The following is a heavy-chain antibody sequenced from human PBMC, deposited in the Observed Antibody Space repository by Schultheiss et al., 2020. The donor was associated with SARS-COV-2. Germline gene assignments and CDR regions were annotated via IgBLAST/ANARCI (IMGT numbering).Heavy chain of an antibody. CDR1: GFIFSSYS. CDR2: ISSSSSYI. V-gene: IGHV3-21*01. Sequence: GGSLRLSCAASGFIFSSYSMNWVRLAPGKGLEWVSSISSSSSYIYYADSVKGRFTISRDNAKNSLYLQMNSLRAEDTALYYCARHSVGYYHADYWGQGTLVTVSS. CDR3: ARHSVGYYHADY. J-gene: IGHJ4*02. D-gene: IGHD3-22*01.